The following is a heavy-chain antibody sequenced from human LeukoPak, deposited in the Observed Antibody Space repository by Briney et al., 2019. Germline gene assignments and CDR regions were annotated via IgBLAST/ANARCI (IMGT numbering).Heavy chain of an antibody. J-gene: IGHJ4*02. D-gene: IGHD2-15*01. CDR3: ATVSGGSRKSVDY. Sequence: SETLSLTCAVYGGSFSGYYWSWIRQPPGKGLEWIGEINHSGSTNYNPSLKSRVTISVDTSKNQFSLKLSSVTAADTAVYYCATVSGGSRKSVDYCGQGTQVTVSS. CDR1: GGSFSGYY. V-gene: IGHV4-34*01. CDR2: INHSGST.